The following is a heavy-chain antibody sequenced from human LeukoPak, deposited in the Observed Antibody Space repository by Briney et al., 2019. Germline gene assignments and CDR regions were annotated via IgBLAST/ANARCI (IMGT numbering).Heavy chain of an antibody. D-gene: IGHD4-11*01. CDR3: ARRRLQIDS. CDR2: ISGSSGGT. J-gene: IGHJ4*02. CDR1: GFTFSSYA. Sequence: PGGSLRLSCAASGFTFSSYAMSWVRRAPGKGLEWVSGISGSSGGTYYAESVKGRFIISRDSSQNTLYLQMHSLKVEDTAIYYCARRRLQIDSWGQGTLVTVSP. V-gene: IGHV3-23*01.